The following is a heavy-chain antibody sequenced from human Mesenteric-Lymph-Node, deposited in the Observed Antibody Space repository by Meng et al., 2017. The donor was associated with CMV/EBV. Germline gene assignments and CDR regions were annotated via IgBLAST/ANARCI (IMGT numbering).Heavy chain of an antibody. J-gene: IGHJ4*02. CDR2: ITTYSGNT. CDR3: ARYYDSSGSYYEDFDY. Sequence: SGYPFTTYAISWVRQAPGQGLEWMGWITTYSGNTNSAQSFQGRLTLTTDTSTTTAFMELTSLSSDDTAVYYCARYYDSSGSYYEDFDYWGQGTLVTVSS. D-gene: IGHD3-22*01. V-gene: IGHV1-18*01. CDR1: GYPFTTYA.